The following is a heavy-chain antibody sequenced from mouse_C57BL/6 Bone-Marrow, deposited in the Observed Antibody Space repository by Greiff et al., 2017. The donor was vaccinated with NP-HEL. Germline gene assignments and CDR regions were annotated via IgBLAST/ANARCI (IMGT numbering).Heavy chain of an antibody. D-gene: IGHD2-3*01. CDR3: TPASEGYPPYFEV. Sequence: EVKLVESGGGLVQPGGSMKLSCVASGFTFSNYWMNWVRQSPEKGLEWVAQIRLKSDNYTTHYAESVKGRFTISRDDSKSSVYLQMNNLRAEDTGIYYCTPASEGYPPYFEVWGTGTTVTVSS. J-gene: IGHJ1*03. V-gene: IGHV6-3*01. CDR1: GFTFSNYW. CDR2: IRLKSDNYTT.